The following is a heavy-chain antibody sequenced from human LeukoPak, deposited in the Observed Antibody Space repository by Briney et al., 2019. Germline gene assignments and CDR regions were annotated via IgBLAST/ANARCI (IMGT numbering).Heavy chain of an antibody. V-gene: IGHV1-2*02. J-gene: IGHJ3*02. Sequence: ASVKVSCKASGYSIRGYYLHWVRQAPGRGLEWMGWINPDSGVTNSAQQFQDRVTLTRDTSISTAYMELSRLRSDDTAFYYCARVRGGYNLGAFDIWGQGTMVTVSS. D-gene: IGHD5-24*01. CDR1: GYSIRGYY. CDR2: INPDSGVT. CDR3: ARVRGGYNLGAFDI.